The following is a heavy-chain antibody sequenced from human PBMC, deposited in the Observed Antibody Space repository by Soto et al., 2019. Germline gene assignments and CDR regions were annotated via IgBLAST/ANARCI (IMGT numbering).Heavy chain of an antibody. CDR3: ARGWTTVDY. J-gene: IGHJ4*02. CDR2: ISSSSSTI. Sequence: EVQMVEYGGGLVQPGGSLRLSYAASGFTFSSYSVNWVSQAPGKGLEWVSYISSSSSTIYYADSVKGRFTISRDNAENALYLQVNSLRAEDTAVYYCARGWTTVDYCGQGTLVTVSS. V-gene: IGHV3-48*01. CDR1: GFTFSSYS. D-gene: IGHD1-1*01.